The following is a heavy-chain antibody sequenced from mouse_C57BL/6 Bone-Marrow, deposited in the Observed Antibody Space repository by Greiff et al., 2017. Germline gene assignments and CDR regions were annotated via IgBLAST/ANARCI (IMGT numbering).Heavy chain of an antibody. CDR2: IDPSDSET. J-gene: IGHJ2*01. V-gene: IGHV1-52*01. CDR1: GYTFTSYW. D-gene: IGHD1-1*01. Sequence: QVQLQQPGAELVRPGSSVKLSCKASGYTFTSYWMHWVKQRPTQSLEWIGNIDPSDSETNYNQKFKDKATLTVDKSSSTAYMQLSSLTSEDAAVYYCARGGVGYGFGYWGQGTTLTVSS. CDR3: ARGGVGYGFGY.